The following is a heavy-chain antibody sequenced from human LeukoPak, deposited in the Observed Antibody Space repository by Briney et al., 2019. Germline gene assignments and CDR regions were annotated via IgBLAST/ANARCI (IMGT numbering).Heavy chain of an antibody. V-gene: IGHV3-23*01. Sequence: PGGSLRLSCAASGFTFDDYGMSWVRQAPGKGLEWVSAISGIGGSTYYADSVKGRFTISRDNSKNTLYLQMNSLRAEDTGVYYCAKPRLLLWFGESSPSFDYWGQGTLVTVSS. J-gene: IGHJ4*02. CDR2: ISGIGGST. D-gene: IGHD3-10*01. CDR1: GFTFDDYG. CDR3: AKPRLLLWFGESSPSFDY.